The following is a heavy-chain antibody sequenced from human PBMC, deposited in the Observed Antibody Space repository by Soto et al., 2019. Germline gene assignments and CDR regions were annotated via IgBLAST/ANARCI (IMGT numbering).Heavy chain of an antibody. CDR3: ARASIAAPKRFYYYYYGMDV. J-gene: IGHJ6*02. D-gene: IGHD6-6*01. CDR2: IYYSGST. V-gene: IGHV4-30-4*01. CDR1: GGSISSGDYY. Sequence: TLSLTCTVSGGSISSGDYYWSWIRQPPGKGLEWIGYIYYSGSTYYNPSLKSRVTISVDTSKNQFSLKLSSVTAADTAVYYCARASIAAPKRFYYYYYGMDVWGQGTTVTVSS.